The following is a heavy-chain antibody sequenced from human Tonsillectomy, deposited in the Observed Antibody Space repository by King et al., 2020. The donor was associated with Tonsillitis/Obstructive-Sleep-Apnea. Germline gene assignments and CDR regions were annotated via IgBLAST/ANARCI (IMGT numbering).Heavy chain of an antibody. Sequence: QLQESGPGLVKPSETLSLTCTVSGGSISSYYWSWIRQPPGKGLEWNGYSYYSGSTNYNPSLKSRVTISVDTSKNHFSLKLSSGTAADTAVYYCARQEVHLRVSWFDPWGQGTLVTVSS. V-gene: IGHV4-59*08. J-gene: IGHJ5*02. CDR3: ARQEVHLRVSWFDP. CDR1: GGSISSYY. D-gene: IGHD3-16*01. CDR2: SYYSGST.